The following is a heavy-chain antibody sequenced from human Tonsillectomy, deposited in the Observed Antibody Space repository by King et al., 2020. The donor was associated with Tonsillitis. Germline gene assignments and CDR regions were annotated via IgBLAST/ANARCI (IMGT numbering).Heavy chain of an antibody. V-gene: IGHV1-2*02. J-gene: IGHJ4*02. CDR1: GYTFTGYY. CDR3: TSISFAHFDY. D-gene: IGHD3-3*01. CDR2: INPDSGDT. Sequence: VQLVESGAEVRKPGASVSVSCTASGYTFTGYYMHWVRQAPGQGLEWMGWINPDSGDTNYAQKFQDRVNMTRDTSISTAYLELRRLTSDDTAIYYCTSISFAHFDYWGQGTLVTVSS.